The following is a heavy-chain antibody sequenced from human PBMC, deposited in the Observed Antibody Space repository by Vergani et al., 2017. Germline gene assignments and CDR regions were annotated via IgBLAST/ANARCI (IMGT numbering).Heavy chain of an antibody. J-gene: IGHJ3*02. CDR1: RYTFTGYY. V-gene: IGHV1-2*04. CDR3: ARVRIENDFRAFDI. CDR2: INPNSGGT. Sequence: QVQLVQSGAEVKKPAASVKVSCKSSRYTFTGYYMHWVRQAPGQGLEWMGCINPNSGGTNYAQKFQGWVTMTRDTSISTAYMELSRLRSDDTAVYYCARVRIENDFRAFDIWGQGTMVTVSS. D-gene: IGHD2/OR15-2a*01.